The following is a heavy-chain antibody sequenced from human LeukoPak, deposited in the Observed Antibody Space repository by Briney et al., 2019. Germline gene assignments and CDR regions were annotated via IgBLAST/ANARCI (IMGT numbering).Heavy chain of an antibody. J-gene: IGHJ5*02. V-gene: IGHV3-9*01. CDR2: ISRKTATI. D-gene: IGHD2-15*01. CDR3: AKDGVHRYCSGGSCHGKFDP. Sequence: GRSLRLSCADSGFTFDDYAMHWVRQAPGTGLDRGSGISRKTATIDYADSVKRRFTIYRYNAKNSLYLQMNILRAEDTVLYYCAKDGVHRYCSGGSCHGKFDPWGQGTMVTVSS. CDR1: GFTFDDYA.